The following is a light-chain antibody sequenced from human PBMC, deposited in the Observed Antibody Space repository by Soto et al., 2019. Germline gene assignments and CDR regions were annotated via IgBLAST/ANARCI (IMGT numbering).Light chain of an antibody. CDR1: SSDVGANNY. Sequence: QSALTQPASVSGSPGQPITISCTGTSSDVGANNYVSWYQHHPGKAPKLLIYEVSYRPSGVSNRFSGSKSGNTASLTISGLQAEDESDYYCSSYTTSRTWVFGGGTKLTVL. J-gene: IGLJ3*02. CDR2: EVS. CDR3: SSYTTSRTWV. V-gene: IGLV2-14*01.